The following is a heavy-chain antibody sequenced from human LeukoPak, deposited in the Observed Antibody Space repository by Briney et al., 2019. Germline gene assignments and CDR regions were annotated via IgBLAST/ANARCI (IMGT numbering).Heavy chain of an antibody. CDR3: ASHLSGAYYYRN. D-gene: IGHD3-22*01. CDR1: GFTFSSYS. V-gene: IGHV3-48*04. Sequence: GGSLRLSCAASGFTFSSYSMTWVRQAPGKGLEWVPYISSGSSTIYYADSVKGRFTISRDNAKNSLYLQMNILRAEDTAVYYCASHLSGAYYYRNWGQGTLVAVSS. CDR2: ISSGSSTI. J-gene: IGHJ4*02.